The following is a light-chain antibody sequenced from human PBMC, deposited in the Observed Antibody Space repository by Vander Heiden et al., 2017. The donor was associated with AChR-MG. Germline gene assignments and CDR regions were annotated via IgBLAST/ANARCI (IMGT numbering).Light chain of an antibody. CDR1: SSNIGSNY. V-gene: IGLV1-47*01. CDR2: RNN. J-gene: IGLJ3*02. CDR3: AAWDDSLSGRV. Sequence: QSVLTQPPSASGTPGQRVTISCSGSSSNIGSNYVYRYHQHPGTAPKLLIYRNNQRHSGVPDRFSGSKAGTSASLAISGLRSEDEADYYCAAWDDSLSGRVFGGGTKLTVL.